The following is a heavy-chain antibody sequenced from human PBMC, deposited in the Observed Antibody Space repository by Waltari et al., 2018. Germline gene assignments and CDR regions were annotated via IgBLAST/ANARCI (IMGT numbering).Heavy chain of an antibody. CDR1: GYSISSGYY. J-gene: IGHJ4*02. CDR3: ARVRSENRYSSGWAIFDY. Sequence: QVQLQESGPGLVKPSETLSLTCAVSGYSISSGYYWGWIRQPPGKGLEWIGSIYHSGSTYYNPSLKSRFTISVDTSKNQFSLKLSSVTAADTAVYYCARVRSENRYSSGWAIFDYWGQGTLVTVSS. V-gene: IGHV4-38-2*01. CDR2: IYHSGST. D-gene: IGHD6-19*01.